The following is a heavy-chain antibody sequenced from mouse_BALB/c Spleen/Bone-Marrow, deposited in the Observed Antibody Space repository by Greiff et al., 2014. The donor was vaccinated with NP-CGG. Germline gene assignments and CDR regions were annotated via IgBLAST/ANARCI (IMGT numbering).Heavy chain of an antibody. CDR2: ILPGSASN. J-gene: IGHJ1*01. D-gene: IGHD2-1*01. CDR1: GYTFGGYW. V-gene: IGHV1-9*01. CDR3: ARRYGKGWYFDV. Sequence: LVESGAELMKPGASVKISCKAPGYTFGGYWIEWVKQRPGHGLEWIGEILPGSASNKYNEKFKGKVTFIADTSSNTACLQLSSLTSEDSAVYYCARRYGKGWYFDVWGAGTTVTVSS.